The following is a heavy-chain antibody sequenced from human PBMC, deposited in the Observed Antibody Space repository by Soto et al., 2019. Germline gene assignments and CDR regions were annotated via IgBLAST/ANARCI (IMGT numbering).Heavy chain of an antibody. V-gene: IGHV4-31*03. CDR1: GGSISSGGYY. CDR3: ARELNYDFWSGYYTGYYFEY. CDR2: IYYSGST. J-gene: IGHJ4*02. Sequence: SETLSLTCTVSGGSISSGGYYWSWIRQHPGKGLEWIGYIYYSGSTYYNPSLKSRVTISVGTSKNQFSLKLSSVTAADTAVYYCARELNYDFWSGYYTGYYFEYWGQGTLVTVS. D-gene: IGHD3-3*01.